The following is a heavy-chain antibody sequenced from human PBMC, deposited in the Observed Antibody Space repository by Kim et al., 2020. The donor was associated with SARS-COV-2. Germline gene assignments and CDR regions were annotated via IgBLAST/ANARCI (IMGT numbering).Heavy chain of an antibody. Sequence: DSVKGRFTISRDNSRNTQYLQMNSLRADDTAVYYCAKHDCDSSSCYTIDYWGQGTLVTVSS. D-gene: IGHD3-22*01. CDR3: AKHDCDSSSCYTIDY. V-gene: IGHV3-23*01. J-gene: IGHJ4*02.